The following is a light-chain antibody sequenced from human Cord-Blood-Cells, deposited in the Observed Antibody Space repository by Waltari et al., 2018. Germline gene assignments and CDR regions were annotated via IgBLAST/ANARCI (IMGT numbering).Light chain of an antibody. CDR1: QSVSSY. J-gene: IGKJ1*01. V-gene: IGKV3-11*01. CDR2: DAS. CDR3: QQRSNWRT. Sequence: EIVLTQSPATLSLSPGERATLSCRASQSVSSYLAWYQQKPGQAPRLLIYDASNRATGILARFSGSGSGTDFTLTISSLEPEDFAVYYCQQRSNWRTFGQGTKVEIK.